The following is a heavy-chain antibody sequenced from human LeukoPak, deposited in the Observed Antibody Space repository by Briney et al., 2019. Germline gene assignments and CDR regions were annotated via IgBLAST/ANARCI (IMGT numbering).Heavy chain of an antibody. V-gene: IGHV3-33*08. J-gene: IGHJ4*02. Sequence: GGSLRLSCAASGFTFSSYLMSWVRQAPGKGLEWVAVIWYDGSNKYYADSVKGRFTISRDNSKNTLYLQMNSLRAEDTAVYYCAGFFGSSGFDYWGQGTLVTVSS. CDR1: GFTFSSYL. CDR2: IWYDGSNK. D-gene: IGHD3-22*01. CDR3: AGFFGSSGFDY.